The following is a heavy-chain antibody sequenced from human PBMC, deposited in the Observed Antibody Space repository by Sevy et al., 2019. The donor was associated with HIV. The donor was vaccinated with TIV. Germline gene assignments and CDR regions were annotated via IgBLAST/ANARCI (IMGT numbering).Heavy chain of an antibody. CDR3: ARDEEQQLVRH. J-gene: IGHJ1*01. Sequence: GGSLRLSCAASGFTFSSFSMNWVRQAPGKGLEWVSSISTSSTYTYYADSVKGRFTISRDKVKNLLYLQMNSLRADDTAVYYCARDEEQQLVRHCGQGTLVTVSS. D-gene: IGHD6-13*01. CDR2: ISTSSTYT. CDR1: GFTFSSFS. V-gene: IGHV3-21*06.